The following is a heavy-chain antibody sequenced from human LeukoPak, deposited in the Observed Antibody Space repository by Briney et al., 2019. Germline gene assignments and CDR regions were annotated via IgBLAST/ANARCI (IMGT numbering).Heavy chain of an antibody. CDR1: GFTFSSY. CDR3: ARVPAGVIGMKDAFDI. Sequence: GGSLRLSCAASGFTFSSYWVRQAPGKGLEWVAVISYDGSNKYYADSVKGRFTISRHNAKSSLYLQMNSLRAEDTAVYYCARVPAGVIGMKDAFDIWGQGTMVTVSS. CDR2: ISYDGSNK. V-gene: IGHV3-30*04. D-gene: IGHD3-16*02. J-gene: IGHJ3*02.